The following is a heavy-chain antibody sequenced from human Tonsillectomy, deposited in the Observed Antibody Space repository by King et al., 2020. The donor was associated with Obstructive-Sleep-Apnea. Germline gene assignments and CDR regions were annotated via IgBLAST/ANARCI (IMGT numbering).Heavy chain of an antibody. CDR3: AGXHXSXXXCYXLXGXGXDX. V-gene: IGHV3-33*01. Sequence: VQLVESGGGVVQPGRSLRLSCAASGFTFSSYGMHWVRQAPGKGLEWVAAIWYDGSNKYYADSVKGRFTISRDNSKNTLYLQMNSLRAEDTAVYYCAGXHXSXXXCYXLXGXGXDXXGXGTTVTVSS. CDR1: GFTFSSYG. CDR2: IWYDGSNK. D-gene: IGHD2-15*01. J-gene: IGHJ6*04.